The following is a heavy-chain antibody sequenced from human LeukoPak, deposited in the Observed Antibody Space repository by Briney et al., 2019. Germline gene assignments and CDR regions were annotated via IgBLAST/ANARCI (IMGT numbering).Heavy chain of an antibody. J-gene: IGHJ4*02. Sequence: PGGSLRLSCAASGFTFSSYAMSWVRQAPGKGLEWVSAISGSGGSTYYADSVKGRFTISRDNAKNSLYLQMNSLRAEDTAVYYCARDLTGDTASWGQGTLDTVSS. D-gene: IGHD5-18*01. V-gene: IGHV3-23*01. CDR1: GFTFSSYA. CDR3: ARDLTGDTAS. CDR2: ISGSGGST.